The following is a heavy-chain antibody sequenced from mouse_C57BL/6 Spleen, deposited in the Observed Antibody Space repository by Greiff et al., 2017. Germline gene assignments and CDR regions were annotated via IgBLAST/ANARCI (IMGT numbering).Heavy chain of an antibody. J-gene: IGHJ2*01. CDR1: GFTFSSYA. CDR2: ISDGSSYT. V-gene: IGHV5-4*01. Sequence: EVKLVESGGGLVKPGGSLKLSCAASGFTFSSYAMSWVRQTPEKRLEWVATISDGSSYTYYPDNVKGRFTISRDNAKNNLYLQMSHLKSEDTAMYYCARDTLVDYWGQGTTLTVSS. D-gene: IGHD2-10*02. CDR3: ARDTLVDY.